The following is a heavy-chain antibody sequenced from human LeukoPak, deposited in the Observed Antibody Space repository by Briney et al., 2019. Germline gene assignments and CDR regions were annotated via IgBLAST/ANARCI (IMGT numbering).Heavy chain of an antibody. J-gene: IGHJ1*01. D-gene: IGHD2-15*01. CDR3: AGRGHRYSRD. CDR1: GDSVSSGY. Sequence: SETLSLTCTVSGDSVSSGYWTWIRQSPGKGLEWIGYISDSGVTDYNPSLKSRLTISVDSTNNEFSLNLHSVTAADTAVYYCAGRGHRYSRDWGQGILVTVSS. V-gene: IGHV4-4*09. CDR2: ISDSGVT.